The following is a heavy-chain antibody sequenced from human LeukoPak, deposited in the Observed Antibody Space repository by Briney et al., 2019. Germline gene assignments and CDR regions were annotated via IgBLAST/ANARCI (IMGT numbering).Heavy chain of an antibody. V-gene: IGHV4-30-2*01. CDR1: GGSISSGGYS. Sequence: SSQTLSLTCAVSGGSISSGGYSWSWIRQPPGKGLEWIGYIYHSGSTYYNPSLKSRVTISVDRSKNQFSLKLSSVTAANTAVYYCASRGIAVAGNNWFDPWGQGTLVTVSS. D-gene: IGHD6-19*01. CDR2: IYHSGST. CDR3: ASRGIAVAGNNWFDP. J-gene: IGHJ5*02.